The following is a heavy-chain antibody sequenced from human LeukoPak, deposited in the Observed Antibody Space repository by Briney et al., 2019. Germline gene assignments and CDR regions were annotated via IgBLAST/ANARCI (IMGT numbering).Heavy chain of an antibody. CDR3: ARLVTAILRYWHFDL. Sequence: SETLSLTCTVSGGSISSSGYYWGWVRQPPGEGLEWIGSIYYSGTTYYNPSLKSRVTISVDTSKNHFSLRLSSVTAADTAVYYRARLVTAILRYWHFDLWGRGTLVTVSS. CDR1: GGSISSSGYY. D-gene: IGHD2-21*02. J-gene: IGHJ2*01. CDR2: IYYSGTT. V-gene: IGHV4-39*02.